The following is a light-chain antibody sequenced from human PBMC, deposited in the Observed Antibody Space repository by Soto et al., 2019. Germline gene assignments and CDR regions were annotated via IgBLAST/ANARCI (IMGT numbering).Light chain of an antibody. V-gene: IGKV3-11*01. CDR2: DAS. Sequence: EIVLTQSPATLSLSPGARATLSCRASQSVSSYLAWYQQKPGPAPRLLIYDASNRATGIPARFSGSGSGTDFTLTISSLEPEDFAVYYCQQRSNWLTFGGGTKVDIK. J-gene: IGKJ4*01. CDR3: QQRSNWLT. CDR1: QSVSSY.